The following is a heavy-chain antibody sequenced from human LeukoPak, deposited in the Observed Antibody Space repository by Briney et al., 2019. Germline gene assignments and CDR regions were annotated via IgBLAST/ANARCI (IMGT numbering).Heavy chain of an antibody. CDR3: ARDLAYCGGDCYWWFDP. V-gene: IGHV4-59*01. Sequence: SETLSLTCTVSGGSISSYYWSWIRQPPGKGLEWIGYIYYSGSTNYTPSLKSRVTTSVDTSKNQFSLKLSSVTAADTAVYYCARDLAYCGGDCYWWFDPWGQGTLVTVSS. J-gene: IGHJ5*02. CDR2: IYYSGST. D-gene: IGHD2-21*02. CDR1: GGSISSYY.